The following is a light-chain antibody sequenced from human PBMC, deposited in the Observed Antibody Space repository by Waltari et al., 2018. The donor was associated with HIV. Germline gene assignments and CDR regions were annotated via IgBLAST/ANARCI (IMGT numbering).Light chain of an antibody. CDR3: AAWDGSLRGLV. J-gene: IGLJ2*01. CDR1: SSNIGSNS. V-gene: IGLV1-47*01. Sequence: QSVLTQPPSASGTPGQRVTFSCSGGSSNIGSNSVYWYQQVPGTAPKPLIYKDNQRPSGVPVRFSSSKSGTSASLAISGLRSEDEADYYCAAWDGSLRGLVFGGGTKLTVL. CDR2: KDN.